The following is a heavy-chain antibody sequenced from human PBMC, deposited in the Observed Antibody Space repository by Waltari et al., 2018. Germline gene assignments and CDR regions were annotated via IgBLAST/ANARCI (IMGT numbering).Heavy chain of an antibody. J-gene: IGHJ6*03. CDR2: ISYDGSNK. D-gene: IGHD4-17*01. CDR3: AKYGGPYYYDMDV. Sequence: QVQLVESGGGVVQPGRSLRLSCAASGFTFSIYGMHWVRQAPGKGLEWVAVISYDGSNKYYADSVKGRFTISSDNSKNTLYLQMNRLRAEDTAVYYCAKYGGPYYYDMDVWGKGTTVTVSS. V-gene: IGHV3-30*18. CDR1: GFTFSIYG.